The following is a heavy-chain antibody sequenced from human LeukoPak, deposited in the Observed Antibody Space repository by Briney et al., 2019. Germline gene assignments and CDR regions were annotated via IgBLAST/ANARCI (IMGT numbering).Heavy chain of an antibody. D-gene: IGHD3-22*01. J-gene: IGHJ4*02. CDR1: GITFSSYA. V-gene: IGHV3-23*01. CDR2: ISGSGGST. CDR3: AKDSARYYYDSSGYYPSGYYFDY. Sequence: QPGGSLRLSCAASGITFSSYAMSWVRQAPGKGLEWVSAISGSGGSTYYADSVKGRFTISRDNSKNTLYLQMNSLRAEDTAVYYCAKDSARYYYDSSGYYPSGYYFDYWGQGTLVTVSS.